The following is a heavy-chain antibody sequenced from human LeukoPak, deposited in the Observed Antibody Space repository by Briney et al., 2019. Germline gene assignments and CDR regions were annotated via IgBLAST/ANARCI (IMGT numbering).Heavy chain of an antibody. D-gene: IGHD6-13*01. J-gene: IGHJ4*02. CDR1: GGSFSGYY. CDR3: ARGRTRNYSSSWRYYFDY. Sequence: PSETLSLTCAVYGGSFSGYYWSWIRRPPGKGLEWIGEINHSGSTNYNPSLKSRVTISVDTSKNQFSLKLSSVTAADTAVYYCARGRTRNYSSSWRYYFDYWGQGTLVTVSS. V-gene: IGHV4-34*01. CDR2: INHSGST.